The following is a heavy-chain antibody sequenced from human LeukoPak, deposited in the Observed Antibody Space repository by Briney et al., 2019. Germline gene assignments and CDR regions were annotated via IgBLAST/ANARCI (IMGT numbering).Heavy chain of an antibody. V-gene: IGHV4-39*07. D-gene: IGHD4-17*01. CDR2: IYYSGST. Sequence: SETLSLTCTVSGGSISSSSYYWGWIRQPPGKGLEWIGSIYYSGSTYYNPSLKSRVTISVDTSKNQFSLKLSSVTAADTAVYYCARAAGYGDHVVYYFDYWGQGTLVTVSS. J-gene: IGHJ4*02. CDR3: ARAAGYGDHVVYYFDY. CDR1: GGSISSSSYY.